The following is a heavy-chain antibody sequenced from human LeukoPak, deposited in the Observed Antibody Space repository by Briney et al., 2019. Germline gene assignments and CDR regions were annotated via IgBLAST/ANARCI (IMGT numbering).Heavy chain of an antibody. CDR3: AKGGAFQYNWFDP. CDR1: GFTFSSYG. V-gene: IGHV3-30*18. Sequence: GGSLRLSCAASGFTFSSYGMHWVRQAPSKGLEWVAVISYDGSNKYYADSVKGRFTISRDSSKNTLYLQMNSLRAEDTAVYYCAKGGAFQYNWFDPWGQGTLVTVSS. J-gene: IGHJ5*02. CDR2: ISYDGSNK. D-gene: IGHD1-26*01.